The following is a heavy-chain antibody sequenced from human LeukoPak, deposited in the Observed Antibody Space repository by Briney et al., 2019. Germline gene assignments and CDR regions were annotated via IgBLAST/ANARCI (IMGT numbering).Heavy chain of an antibody. CDR2: INPSGGST. Sequence: ASVKVSCKASGYTFTSYEVHWVRQAPGQGLVWMGTINPSGGSTGYAQKFQGRVIMTRDTSTSTVYMELSGLRSEDTAMYYCARVRSCGGDCYYFDFWGQGTLVTVSS. V-gene: IGHV1-46*01. D-gene: IGHD2-21*02. J-gene: IGHJ4*02. CDR1: GYTFTSYE. CDR3: ARVRSCGGDCYYFDF.